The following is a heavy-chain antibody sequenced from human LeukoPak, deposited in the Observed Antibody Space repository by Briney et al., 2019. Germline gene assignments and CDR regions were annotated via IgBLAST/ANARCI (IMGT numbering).Heavy chain of an antibody. CDR3: ARDVGALDY. D-gene: IGHD1-26*01. J-gene: IGHJ4*02. CDR1: GFTLSSYA. CDR2: ISYDGSNK. V-gene: IGHV3-30*04. Sequence: GGSLRLSCAASGFTLSSYAMHWVRQAPGKGLEWVAVISYDGSNKYYADSVKGRFTISRDNSKNTLYLQMNSLRAEDTAVYYCARDVGALDYWGQGTLVTVSS.